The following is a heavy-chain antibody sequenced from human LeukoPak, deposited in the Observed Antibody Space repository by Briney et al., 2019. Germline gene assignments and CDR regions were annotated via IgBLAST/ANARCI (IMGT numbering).Heavy chain of an antibody. CDR1: GGTFSSYA. J-gene: IGHJ4*02. CDR3: ARDVGKGLFDY. Sequence: ASVKVSCKASGGTFSSYAISWVRQAPGQGLEWMGGIIPIFGTANYAQKFQGRVTITTDESTSTAYMELRSLRSDDTAVYYCARDVGKGLFDYWGQGTLVTVSS. V-gene: IGHV1-69*05. CDR2: IIPIFGTA. D-gene: IGHD1-26*01.